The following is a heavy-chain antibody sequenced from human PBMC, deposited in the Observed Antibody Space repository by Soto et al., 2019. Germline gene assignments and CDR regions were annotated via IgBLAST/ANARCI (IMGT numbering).Heavy chain of an antibody. V-gene: IGHV3-23*01. CDR1: GFTFSSYA. D-gene: IGHD3-22*01. CDR2: ISGSGGST. Sequence: GGSLRLSCAASGFTFSSYAMSWIRQAPGKGLEWVSAISGSGGSTYYADSVKGRFTISRDNSKNTLYLQMNSLRAEDTAVYYCAKIEPRFFYDSTGYYPFDYWGQGTLVTVSS. CDR3: AKIEPRFFYDSTGYYPFDY. J-gene: IGHJ4*02.